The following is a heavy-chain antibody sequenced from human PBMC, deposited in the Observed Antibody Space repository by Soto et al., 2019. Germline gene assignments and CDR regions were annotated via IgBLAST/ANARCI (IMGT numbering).Heavy chain of an antibody. CDR2: IYYSGST. V-gene: IGHV4-39*01. J-gene: IGHJ6*03. D-gene: IGHD3-10*01. CDR3: ARPMVRGLAGYYYYMDV. Sequence: SETLSLTCTVSGGSISSSSYYWGWIRQPPGKGLEWIGSIYYSGSTYYNPSLKSRVTISVDTSKNQFSLKLSSVTAADTAVYYCARPMVRGLAGYYYYMDVGGKGTTFTASS. CDR1: GGSISSSSYY.